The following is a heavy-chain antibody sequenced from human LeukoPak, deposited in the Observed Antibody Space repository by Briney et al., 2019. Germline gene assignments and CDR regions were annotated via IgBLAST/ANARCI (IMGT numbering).Heavy chain of an antibody. CDR1: GGSISSGGYY. V-gene: IGHV4-31*03. CDR2: IYYSGST. J-gene: IGHJ4*02. CDR3: ARGFPLLEAYCGGDCYSSYYFDY. D-gene: IGHD2-21*02. Sequence: PSQTLSLTCIVSGGSISSGGYYWSWIRQHPGKGLEWIGYIYYSGSTYYNPSLKSRVTISVDTSKNQFSLKLSSVTAADTAVYYCARGFPLLEAYCGGDCYSSYYFDYWGQGTLVTVSS.